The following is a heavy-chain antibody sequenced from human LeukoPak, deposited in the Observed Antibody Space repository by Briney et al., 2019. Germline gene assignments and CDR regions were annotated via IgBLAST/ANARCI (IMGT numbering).Heavy chain of an antibody. J-gene: IGHJ4*02. V-gene: IGHV3-30*04. CDR1: GFTFSSYA. D-gene: IGHD3-22*01. Sequence: GGSLRLSCAASGFTFSSYAMHWVRQAPGKGLEWVAVISYDGSNKYYADSVKGRFTISRDNAKNTLYLQMNSLRAEDTAVYYCARDTGYYDSNGYYLRYWGQGTLVTVSS. CDR3: ARDTGYYDSNGYYLRY. CDR2: ISYDGSNK.